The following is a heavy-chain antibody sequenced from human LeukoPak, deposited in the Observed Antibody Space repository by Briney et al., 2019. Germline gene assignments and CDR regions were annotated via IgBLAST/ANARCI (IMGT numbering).Heavy chain of an antibody. V-gene: IGHV4-38-2*02. CDR3: ARQTARGTPDYGVFDY. Sequence: SETLSLTCTVSGYSISSGYYWGWIRQPPGKGLEWIGRIYHSGSTYYNPSLKSRVTISVDTSKNQFSLKLSSVTAADTAVYYCARQTARGTPDYGVFDYWGQGTLVTVSS. D-gene: IGHD4-17*01. CDR2: IYHSGST. CDR1: GYSISSGYY. J-gene: IGHJ4*02.